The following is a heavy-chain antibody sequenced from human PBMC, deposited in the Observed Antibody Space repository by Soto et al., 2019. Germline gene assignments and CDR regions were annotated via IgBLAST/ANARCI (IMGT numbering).Heavy chain of an antibody. V-gene: IGHV4-39*01. CDR3: ARHGGSSSGWYKLNWFDP. CDR1: GGSISSSSYY. CDR2: IYYSGST. Sequence: SETLSLTCTVSGGSISSSSYYWGWIRQPPGKGLEWIGSIYYSGSTYYNPSLKSRVTISVDTSKNQFSLKLSSVTAADTAVYYCARHGGSSSGWYKLNWFDPWGQGTLVTVSS. J-gene: IGHJ5*02. D-gene: IGHD6-19*01.